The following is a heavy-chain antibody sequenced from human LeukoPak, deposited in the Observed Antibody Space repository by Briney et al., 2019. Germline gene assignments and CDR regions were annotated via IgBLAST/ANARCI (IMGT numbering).Heavy chain of an antibody. CDR3: ATGTGSGTYGRFDP. Sequence: ASVKVSCKASGYSFTAYYMHWVRQAPGQGLEWMGWIDPNTGGTNYAQKLQGRVTMTRDTSISTAYMELSSLRSDDTAVYYCATGTGSGTYGRFDPWGQGTLVTVSS. D-gene: IGHD3-10*01. CDR2: IDPNTGGT. CDR1: GYSFTAYY. J-gene: IGHJ5*02. V-gene: IGHV1-2*02.